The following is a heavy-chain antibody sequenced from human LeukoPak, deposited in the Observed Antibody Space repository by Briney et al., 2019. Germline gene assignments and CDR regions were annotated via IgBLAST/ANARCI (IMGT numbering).Heavy chain of an antibody. Sequence: PGGSLKPSCAAPGFTLSRYWMHWVRQAQGKGLVWVSRINSDGSITSYADSVKGRFTISRDNAKNTLYLQMNSLRAEDTAVYYCARGTGYSVFDMWGQGTMVTVSS. J-gene: IGHJ3*02. CDR2: INSDGSIT. CDR1: GFTLSRYW. V-gene: IGHV3-74*01. D-gene: IGHD1-26*01. CDR3: ARGTGYSVFDM.